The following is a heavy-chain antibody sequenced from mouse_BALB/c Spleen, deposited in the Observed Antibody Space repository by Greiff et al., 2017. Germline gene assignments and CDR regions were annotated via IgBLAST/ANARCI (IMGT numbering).Heavy chain of an antibody. CDR1: GYTFTSYD. Sequence: VQLKQSGPELVKPGASVKMSCKASGYTFTSYDMHWVKQKPGQGLEWIGYINPYNDGTKYNEKFKGKATLTSDKSSSTAYMELISLTSEDSAVCYCARSRRDYWGQGTSLTVSS. J-gene: IGHJ2*02. CDR3: ARSRRDY. CDR2: INPYNDGT. V-gene: IGHV1-14*01.